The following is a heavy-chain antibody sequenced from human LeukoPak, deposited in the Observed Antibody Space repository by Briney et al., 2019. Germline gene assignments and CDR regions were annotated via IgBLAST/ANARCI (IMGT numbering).Heavy chain of an antibody. V-gene: IGHV3-23*01. CDR3: ARQSGLGFDF. D-gene: IGHD6-19*01. J-gene: IGHJ4*02. CDR1: GFTLSSYD. CDR2: IGGSRTTT. Sequence: GGSLRLSCAASGFTLSSYDMSWVRQAQGKGLEWVSAIGGSRTTTYFADSVKGRFTISRDSSKNTLYLQMNSLRAEDTAVYYCARQSGLGFDFWGQGTLVTVSS.